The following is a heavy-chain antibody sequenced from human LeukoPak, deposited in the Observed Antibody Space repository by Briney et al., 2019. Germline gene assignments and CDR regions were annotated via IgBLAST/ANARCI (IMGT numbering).Heavy chain of an antibody. V-gene: IGHV3-53*01. J-gene: IGHJ4*02. CDR2: IYSSGNT. D-gene: IGHD6-19*01. CDR3: VRAGSGWFGGLH. CDR1: GFTLSSSY. Sequence: GGSLRLSCAASGFTLSSSYMSWVRQAPGKGLEWVSVIYSSGNTYYADSVKGRFTISRDNSKNTLYLQMNSLRAEDTAVYYCVRAGSGWFGGLHWGQGTLVTVSS.